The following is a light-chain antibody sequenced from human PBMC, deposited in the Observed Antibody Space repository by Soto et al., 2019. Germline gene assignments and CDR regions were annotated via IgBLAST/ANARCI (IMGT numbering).Light chain of an antibody. Sequence: DIVMTQSPDSLAVSLGERATINCKSSQSIFYSSNNKNYLAWYQQKPGQPPKLLIYWASTRESGVPDRFSGSGSGTDFTLTISSLQSEDFAVYYCQQYNNWPLTFGQGTKVDIK. J-gene: IGKJ1*01. CDR3: QQYNNWPLT. V-gene: IGKV4-1*01. CDR2: WAS. CDR1: QSIFYSSNNKNY.